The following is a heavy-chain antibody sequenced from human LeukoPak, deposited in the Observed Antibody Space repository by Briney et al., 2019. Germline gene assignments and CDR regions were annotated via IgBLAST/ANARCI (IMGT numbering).Heavy chain of an antibody. CDR1: GYTFMNYG. V-gene: IGHV1-18*01. CDR2: ISGYNGNT. D-gene: IGHD5-12*01. J-gene: IGHJ4*02. CDR3: ARDDKFVRGDDYQAFDY. Sequence: ASVKVSCKTSGYTFMNYGISWVRQAPGQGLEWMGWISGYNGNTKFSQRVQGRVTMTTDTSTNTAYLELSGLTSDDTVLYYCARDDKFVRGDDYQAFDYWGQGTLVAVSS.